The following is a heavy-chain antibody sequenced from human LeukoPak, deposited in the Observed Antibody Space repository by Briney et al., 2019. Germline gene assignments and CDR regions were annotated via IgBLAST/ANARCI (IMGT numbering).Heavy chain of an antibody. CDR3: MREGGRGEEAGDY. V-gene: IGHV3-33*01. D-gene: IGHD3-16*01. CDR1: GFTFSNYG. J-gene: IGHJ4*02. CDR2: IWHDGSTK. Sequence: GGSLRLSCAASGFTFSNYGMHWVRQAPGKGLEGAAVIWHDGSTKYYGDSVKGRFTISRDNSINTLFLEMRSLRAEDTAVYYCMREGGRGEEAGDYWGQGTLVTVSS.